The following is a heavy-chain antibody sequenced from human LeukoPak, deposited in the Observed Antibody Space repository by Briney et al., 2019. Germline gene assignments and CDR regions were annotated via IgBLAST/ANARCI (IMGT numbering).Heavy chain of an antibody. CDR2: INVDGSEY. CDR1: GFTFTNYW. Sequence: PGGSLRLSRVASGFTFTNYWMNWVRQPPGKGLAWVANINVDGSEYNYVDSVKGRFTISRDNAKNSLFPQMHSLRAEDTAVYYCVKKIGHETFDYWGQGTLLTVSS. D-gene: IGHD2-21*01. J-gene: IGHJ4*02. CDR3: VKKIGHETFDY. V-gene: IGHV3-7*03.